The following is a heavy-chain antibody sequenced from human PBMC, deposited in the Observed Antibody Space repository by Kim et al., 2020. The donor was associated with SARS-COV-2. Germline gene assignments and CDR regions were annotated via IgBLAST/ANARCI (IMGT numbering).Heavy chain of an antibody. CDR2: ISSDGSNK. V-gene: IGHV3-33*05. J-gene: IGHJ6*02. Sequence: GGSLRLSCAASGFTFSSYGMHWVRQAPGKGLEWVAVISSDGSNKYYADSVKGRFTISRDNSKNTLYLQMNSLRAEDTAVYYCAREGYSSPYYYYYYGMDVWGQGTTVTVSS. CDR1: GFTFSSYG. D-gene: IGHD6-13*01. CDR3: AREGYSSPYYYYYYGMDV.